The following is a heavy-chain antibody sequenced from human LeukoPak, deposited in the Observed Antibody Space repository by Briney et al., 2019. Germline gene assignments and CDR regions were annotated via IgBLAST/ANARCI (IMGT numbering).Heavy chain of an antibody. D-gene: IGHD1-1*01. CDR3: AKLATLGKAHYFDY. V-gene: IGHV4-59*12. CDR2: ISVTGRI. CDR1: GDSISGDY. J-gene: IGHJ4*02. Sequence: PSETLSLTCTVSGDSISGDYWSWIRQPPGKGLDFIGYISVTGRINYNPSLKSRVTISADTSKNQFSLKVNSVTAADTALYYCAKLATLGKAHYFDYWGQGTPVTVSS.